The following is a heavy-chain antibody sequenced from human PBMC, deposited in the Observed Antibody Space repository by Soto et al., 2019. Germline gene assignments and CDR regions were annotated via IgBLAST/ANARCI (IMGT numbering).Heavy chain of an antibody. J-gene: IGHJ5*02. CDR1: GFTFSSYS. V-gene: IGHV3-21*01. D-gene: IGHD3-10*01. Sequence: EVQLVESGGGLVKPGGSLRLSCAASGFTFSSYSRNWVRQAPGKGLEWVSSISSSSSYIYYADSVKGRFTISRDNAKNSLYLQMNSLRAEDTAVYYCARDAITMVRGAGNWFDPWGQGTLVTVSS. CDR2: ISSSSSYI. CDR3: ARDAITMVRGAGNWFDP.